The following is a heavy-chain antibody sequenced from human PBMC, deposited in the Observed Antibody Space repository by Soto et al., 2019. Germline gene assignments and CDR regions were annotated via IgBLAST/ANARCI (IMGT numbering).Heavy chain of an antibody. CDR1: GFSFNSHW. Sequence: EVQLEESGGGLVQPGGSLRLSCAASGFSFNSHWMNWVRQAPGKGLVWVSRINGDGSSTSYAASVEGRFTISRDNAKNTLYLQMNSLRAEDSAVYYCTRDGHGGPLATAWFDPWGHGTLVTVSS. CDR3: TRDGHGGPLATAWFDP. J-gene: IGHJ5*02. CDR2: INGDGSST. V-gene: IGHV3-74*01. D-gene: IGHD3-16*01.